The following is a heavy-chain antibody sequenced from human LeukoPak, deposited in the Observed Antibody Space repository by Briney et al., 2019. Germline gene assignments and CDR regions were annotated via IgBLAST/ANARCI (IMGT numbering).Heavy chain of an antibody. J-gene: IGHJ5*02. D-gene: IGHD6-19*01. Sequence: TSETLSLTCTVSGGSISTSNYYWGWIRQPPGKGLEWIGNIFYSGSTYYSPSLKSRVTISVDTSKNQFSLKLSSVTAADTAVYYCARVRDSSGRTRTRFDPWGQGTLVTVSS. CDR3: ARVRDSSGRTRTRFDP. CDR2: IFYSGST. CDR1: GGSISTSNYY. V-gene: IGHV4-39*07.